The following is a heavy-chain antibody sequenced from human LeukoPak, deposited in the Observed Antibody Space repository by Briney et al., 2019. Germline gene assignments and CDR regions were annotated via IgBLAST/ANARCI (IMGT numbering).Heavy chain of an antibody. CDR3: ATDGTPYGSGSPFDAFDI. J-gene: IGHJ3*02. CDR2: IIPILGIA. D-gene: IGHD3-10*01. V-gene: IGHV1-69*10. Sequence: GASVKVSCKASGGTFSSYAISWVRQAPGQGLEWMGRIIPILGIANYAQKFQGRVTITADKSTSTAYMELSSLRSEDTAVYYCATDGTPYGSGSPFDAFDIWGQGTMVTVSS. CDR1: GGTFSSYA.